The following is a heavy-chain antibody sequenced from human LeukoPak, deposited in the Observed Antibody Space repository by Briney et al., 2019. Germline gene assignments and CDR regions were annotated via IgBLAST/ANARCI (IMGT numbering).Heavy chain of an antibody. D-gene: IGHD6-19*01. V-gene: IGHV1-46*01. J-gene: IGHJ3*02. CDR1: GYSFTSYT. CDR2: INPTDGSA. Sequence: ASVKVSCKASGYSFTSYTIHWVRQAPGQGLEWVGIINPTDGSAGFAQKFQGRVTMTRDTSINTAYMEVRRLTSDDTAVYYCARERGTLAVAGDAVDIWGQGTMVTVS. CDR3: ARERGTLAVAGDAVDI.